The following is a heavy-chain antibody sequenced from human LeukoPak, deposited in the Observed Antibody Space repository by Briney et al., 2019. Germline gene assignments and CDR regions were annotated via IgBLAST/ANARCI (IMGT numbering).Heavy chain of an antibody. Sequence: PGESLTLSCKGSGYSFTSYWIAWVRQMPGKGLECMGIIYPSDSDTRYSPSFQGQVTISADISISTAYLQWSSLKASDTAMYYCARQTDPFDIWGQGTMVTVSS. J-gene: IGHJ3*02. V-gene: IGHV5-51*01. CDR1: GYSFTSYW. CDR2: IYPSDSDT. CDR3: ARQTDPFDI.